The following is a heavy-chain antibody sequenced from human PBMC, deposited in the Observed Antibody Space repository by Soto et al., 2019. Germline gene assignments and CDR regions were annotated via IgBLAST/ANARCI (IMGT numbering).Heavy chain of an antibody. CDR2: ISAYNGNT. V-gene: IGHV1-18*01. J-gene: IGHJ6*03. CDR3: ARYKPTRGSGSWTYYYMDV. Sequence: GASVKVSCKASGYTFTSYGISWVRQAPGQGLEWMGWISAYNGNTNYAQKLQGRVTMTTDTSTSTAYMELRSLRSDDTAVYYCARYKPTRGSGSWTYYYMDVWGKGTTITVSS. CDR1: GYTFTSYG. D-gene: IGHD3-10*01.